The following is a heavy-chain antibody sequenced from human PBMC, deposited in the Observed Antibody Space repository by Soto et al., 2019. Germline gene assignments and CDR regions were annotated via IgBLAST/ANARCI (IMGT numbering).Heavy chain of an antibody. Sequence: EVQLLESGGGLVQPGGSLRLSCAASGFPFGRSAMSWVRQAPGMGLEWVSTIISDTARTHYVDSVKGRSTISRDSSKNTMFLQMNSLRAADTAVYYCATQDCSGAACSPPGWGQGTLVTVSS. CDR3: ATQDCSGAACSPPG. CDR2: IISDTART. CDR1: GFPFGRSA. V-gene: IGHV3-23*01. D-gene: IGHD2-15*01. J-gene: IGHJ4*02.